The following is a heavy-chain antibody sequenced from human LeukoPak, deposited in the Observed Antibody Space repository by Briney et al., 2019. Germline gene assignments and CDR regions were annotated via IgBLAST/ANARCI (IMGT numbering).Heavy chain of an antibody. CDR3: ARQTNSCHDY. V-gene: IGHV3-73*01. J-gene: IGHJ4*02. CDR2: IRNNYAT. Sequence: GGSVRLSCASSRFTFSEYLMHWVREASGKGVEGVGHIRNNYATAYAASVKGRFTISRDDSKNTAYLQMNSLKTEDTAVYYCARQTNSCHDYWGQGTLVTVSS. CDR1: RFTFSEYL. D-gene: IGHD2-2*01.